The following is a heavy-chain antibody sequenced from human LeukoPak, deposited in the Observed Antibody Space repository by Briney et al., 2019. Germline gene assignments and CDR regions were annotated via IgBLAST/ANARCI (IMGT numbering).Heavy chain of an antibody. CDR3: ASSRGYSSSLWYYYMDV. CDR1: GGSLNGYY. V-gene: IGHV4-34*01. D-gene: IGHD6-13*01. CDR2: ISHSGTT. Sequence: SETLSLTCSVYGGSLNGYYWSWIRQPPGKGLEWIGEISHSGTTNYKPSLKSRVTISIDTSKNQFSLKLSSVTAADTAVYYCASSRGYSSSLWYYYMDVWGKGTTVTVSS. J-gene: IGHJ6*03.